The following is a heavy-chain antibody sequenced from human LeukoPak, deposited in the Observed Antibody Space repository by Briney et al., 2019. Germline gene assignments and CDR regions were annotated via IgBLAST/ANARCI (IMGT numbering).Heavy chain of an antibody. Sequence: PSETLSLTCTVSGGSISSYYWSWMRQPPGKGLEWIGYIYYSGSTNYNPSLKSRVTISVDTSKNQFSLKLSSVTAADTAVYYCASLHDILPGNWFDPWGQGTLVTVSS. CDR1: GGSISSYY. J-gene: IGHJ5*02. V-gene: IGHV4-59*08. CDR2: IYYSGST. D-gene: IGHD3-9*01. CDR3: ASLHDILPGNWFDP.